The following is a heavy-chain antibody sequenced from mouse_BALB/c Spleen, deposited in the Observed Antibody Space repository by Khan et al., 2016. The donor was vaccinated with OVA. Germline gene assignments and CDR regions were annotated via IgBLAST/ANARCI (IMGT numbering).Heavy chain of an antibody. Sequence: EVELVESGGGLVQPGGSRKLSCAASGFTFSLFGMHWVRQAPEKGLEWVAYISSGSSTIYYADTVKGRFTISRDNPKNTLFLQMNSLRSEDTAMYYCARDSNFGYWGQGTTLTGSS. CDR2: ISSGSSTI. J-gene: IGHJ2*01. V-gene: IGHV5-17*02. CDR3: ARDSNFGY. CDR1: GFTFSLFG.